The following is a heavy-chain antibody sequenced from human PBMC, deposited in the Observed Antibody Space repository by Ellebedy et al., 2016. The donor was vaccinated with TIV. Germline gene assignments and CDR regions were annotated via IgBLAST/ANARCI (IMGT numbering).Heavy chain of an antibody. D-gene: IGHD2-15*01. CDR3: ARGDSLSGLDY. CDR2: INHSGST. J-gene: IGHJ4*02. Sequence: SETLSLTCAVYGGSFSGYYWSWIRQPPGKGLEWIGEINHSGSTNYNPSLKSRVTISVDTSKNQFSLKLSSVTAADTAVYYCARGDSLSGLDYWGQGTLVTVSS. CDR1: GGSFSGYY. V-gene: IGHV4-34*01.